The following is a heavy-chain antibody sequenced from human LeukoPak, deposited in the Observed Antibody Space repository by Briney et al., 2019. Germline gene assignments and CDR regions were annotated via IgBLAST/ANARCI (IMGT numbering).Heavy chain of an antibody. CDR3: ARAIGYCSSTSCYTQHGAFGY. D-gene: IGHD2-2*02. CDR1: GFTFSSYA. CDR2: IRSNGGST. V-gene: IGHV3-64*01. J-gene: IGHJ4*02. Sequence: PGGSPRLSCAASGFTFSSYAMHWVRQAPGKGLEYVSAIRSNGGSTYYTNSVKGRFTISRDNSKNTLYLQMGSLRAEDMAVYYCARAIGYCSSTSCYTQHGAFGYWGQGTLVTVSS.